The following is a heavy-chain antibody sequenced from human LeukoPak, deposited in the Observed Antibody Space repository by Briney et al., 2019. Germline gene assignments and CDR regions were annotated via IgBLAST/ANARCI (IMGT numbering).Heavy chain of an antibody. Sequence: PGGSLRLSCAASGFTFSDYYMSWIRQAPGKGLEWVSSISSSSSYIYYADSVKGRFTISRDNAKNSLYLQMNSLRAEDTAVYYCARATPYGDYGDYWGQGTLVTVSS. CDR2: ISSSSSYI. CDR3: ARATPYGDYGDY. J-gene: IGHJ4*02. CDR1: GFTFSDYY. V-gene: IGHV3-21*01. D-gene: IGHD4-17*01.